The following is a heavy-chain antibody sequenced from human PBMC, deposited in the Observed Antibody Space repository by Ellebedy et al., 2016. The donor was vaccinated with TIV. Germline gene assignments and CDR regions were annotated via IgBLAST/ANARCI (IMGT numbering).Heavy chain of an antibody. CDR1: GYTFTRYYF. J-gene: IGHJ4*02. Sequence: AASAKVSCKASGYTFTRYYFMHWVRQAPGQGLEWMGIINPGDGTTTYARKFQGRVTMTRDTSTSTVYMELGSLRSDDTAVYYCARGGRYSGSYNFDHWGQGSLVTVSS. V-gene: IGHV1-46*01. CDR3: ARGGRYSGSYNFDH. D-gene: IGHD1-26*01. CDR2: INPGDGTT.